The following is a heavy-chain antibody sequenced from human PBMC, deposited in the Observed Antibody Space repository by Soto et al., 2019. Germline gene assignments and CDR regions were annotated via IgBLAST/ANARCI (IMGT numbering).Heavy chain of an antibody. V-gene: IGHV4-39*01. D-gene: IGHD3-22*01. J-gene: IGHJ4*02. CDR1: GGFLISNIHY. CDR2: IHYSGST. Sequence: SETLSLTCTVSGGFLISNIHYLGWIRQPPGKGLEWIGNIHYSGSTYYDSSLKSRVTISVDTSKNQFSLKLSSVTAADTAVYYCASQHYYDSSGYYVVYWGQGTLVTVS. CDR3: ASQHYYDSSGYYVVY.